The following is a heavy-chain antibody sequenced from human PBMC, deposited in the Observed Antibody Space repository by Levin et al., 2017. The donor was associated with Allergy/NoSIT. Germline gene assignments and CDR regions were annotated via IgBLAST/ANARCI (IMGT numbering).Heavy chain of an antibody. CDR3: ARATRSSLIYYFDY. CDR1: GDSISSFF. Sequence: SQTLSLTCTVSGDSISSFFWSWLRQPPGKGLEWIGYMSFSGSTNFNPSLKSRVTISVDTSKNQFSLRLSSVTAADTAVYYCARATRSSLIYYFDYWGPGTLVTVSS. D-gene: IGHD5-12*01. CDR2: MSFSGST. J-gene: IGHJ4*02. V-gene: IGHV4-59*01.